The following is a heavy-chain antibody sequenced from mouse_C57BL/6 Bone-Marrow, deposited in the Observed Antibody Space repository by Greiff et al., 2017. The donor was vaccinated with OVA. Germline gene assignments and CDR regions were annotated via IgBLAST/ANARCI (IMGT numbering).Heavy chain of an antibody. CDR3: ATTLIYYYEFAY. CDR2: ISTYYGDA. D-gene: IGHD1-1*01. Sequence: QVQLQQSGPELVRPGVSVKISCKGSGYTFTDYAMHWVKQSHAKSLEWIGVISTYYGDASYNQKFKDKATMTVDKSSSTAYMELASLTSEDAAVDYCATTLIYYYEFAYWGQGTLVTVSA. J-gene: IGHJ3*01. V-gene: IGHV1-67*01. CDR1: GYTFTDYA.